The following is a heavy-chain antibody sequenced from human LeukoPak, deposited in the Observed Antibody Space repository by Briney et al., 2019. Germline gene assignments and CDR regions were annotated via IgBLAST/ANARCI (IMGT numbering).Heavy chain of an antibody. CDR3: AKDLKKKVAVAGTGDDFDY. J-gene: IGHJ4*02. CDR2: ISYDGSNK. CDR1: GFTFSSYG. Sequence: GGSLRLSCAASGFTFSSYGMHWVRQAPGKGLEWVAVISYDGSNKYYADSVKGRFTISRDNSKNTLYLQMSSLRAEDTAVYYCAKDLKKKVAVAGTGDDFDYRGQGTLVTVSS. D-gene: IGHD6-19*01. V-gene: IGHV3-30*18.